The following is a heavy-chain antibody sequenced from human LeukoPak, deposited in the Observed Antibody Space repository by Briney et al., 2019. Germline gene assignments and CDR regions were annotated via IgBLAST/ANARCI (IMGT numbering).Heavy chain of an antibody. CDR3: ARAQLEYCSTTSCYVFDS. CDR1: GFTVSSYG. V-gene: IGHV3-30*19. CDR2: ISVDGSDK. J-gene: IGHJ4*02. Sequence: GGSLRLSCAPSGFTVSSYGMHWVRQAPGKGLEWVAVISVDGSDKYYAESVKGRFTIDTDISKNTLYLEMNSLRADDMAMYYCARAQLEYCSTTSCYVFDSWGEGTLGTVSS. D-gene: IGHD2-2*01.